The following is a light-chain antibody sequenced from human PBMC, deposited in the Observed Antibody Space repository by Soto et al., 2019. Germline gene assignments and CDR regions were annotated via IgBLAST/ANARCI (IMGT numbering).Light chain of an antibody. CDR2: EVS. CDR3: SSYTSSSTPYV. Sequence: QSALTQPASVSGSPGQSITISCTGTSSDIGRYKFVSWFQQHPGKAPKLMIYEVSNRPSGVSNRFSGSKSGNTASLTISGLQAEDEADYYCSSYTSSSTPYVFGTGTKVTVL. V-gene: IGLV2-14*01. J-gene: IGLJ1*01. CDR1: SSDIGRYKF.